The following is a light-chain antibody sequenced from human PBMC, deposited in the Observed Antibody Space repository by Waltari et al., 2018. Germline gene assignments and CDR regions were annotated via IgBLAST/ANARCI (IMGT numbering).Light chain of an antibody. CDR2: WAS. Sequence: DIVMTQSPDSLAVSLGERATINCKSSESVLFSSRNKNHLAWYQQKPGHPPKLLLYWASTRESGVPDRFSGSGSGTDFTLTISSLQAEDVAIYYCQQYYDSHLTFGGGTKVEIK. J-gene: IGKJ4*01. V-gene: IGKV4-1*01. CDR1: ESVLFSSRNKNH. CDR3: QQYYDSHLT.